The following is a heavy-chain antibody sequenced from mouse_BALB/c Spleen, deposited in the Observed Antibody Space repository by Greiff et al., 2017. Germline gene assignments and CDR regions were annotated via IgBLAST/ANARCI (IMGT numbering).Heavy chain of an antibody. CDR2: INPSNGGT. D-gene: IGHD1-2*01. V-gene: IGHV1S81*02. J-gene: IGHJ4*01. Sequence: QVQLQQSGAELVKPGASVKLSCKASGYTFTSYYMYWVKQRPGQGLEWIGEINPSNGGTNFNEKFKSKATLTVDKSSSTAYMQLSSLTSEDSAVYYCTRSEDYGYDYAMDYWGQGTSVTVSS. CDR1: GYTFTSYY. CDR3: TRSEDYGYDYAMDY.